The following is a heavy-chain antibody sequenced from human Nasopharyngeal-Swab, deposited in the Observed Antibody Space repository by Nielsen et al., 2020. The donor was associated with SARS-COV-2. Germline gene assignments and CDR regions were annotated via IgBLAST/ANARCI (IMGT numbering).Heavy chain of an antibody. V-gene: IGHV3-74*01. J-gene: IGHJ5*02. CDR3: AREGLIDP. Sequence: GESLKISCAGSGFIFSNYWMHWVRQAPGKGLVWVSRIKSDGSDTRYADSVKGRFTISRDNAKNTLYLQMDSLRAEDTAVYYCAREGLIDPWGPGTLVTVSS. CDR1: GFIFSNYW. CDR2: IKSDGSDT.